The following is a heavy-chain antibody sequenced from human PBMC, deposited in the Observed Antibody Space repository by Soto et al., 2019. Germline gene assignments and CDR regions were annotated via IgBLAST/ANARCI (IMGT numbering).Heavy chain of an antibody. Sequence: PSETLSLTCTVSGGSISSDYWSWIRQPPGKGLEWIGYIYYSGSTNYNPSLKRRVTISVDTSKHQFSLKLSSVTAADTAVYYCASLDVGYYYYMDXWGKGTTVTVSS. CDR3: ASLDVGYYYYMDX. CDR2: IYYSGST. V-gene: IGHV4-59*08. CDR1: GGSISSDY. J-gene: IGHJ6*03.